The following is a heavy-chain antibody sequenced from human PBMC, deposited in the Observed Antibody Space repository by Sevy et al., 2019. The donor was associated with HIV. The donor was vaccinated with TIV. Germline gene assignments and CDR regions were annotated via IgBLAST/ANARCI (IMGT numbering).Heavy chain of an antibody. CDR3: AREYTITLQYYYYYYGMDV. CDR2: TYYRSKWYN. CDR1: GDSVSSNSAA. Sequence: QSQTLSLTCAISGDSVSSNSAAWNWIRQSPSRGLEWLGRTYYRSKWYNDYAVSVKSRITINPDTSKNQFSLQLNSVTPEDTAVYYCAREYTITLQYYYYYYGMDVWGQGTTVTVSS. V-gene: IGHV6-1*01. J-gene: IGHJ6*02. D-gene: IGHD4-4*01.